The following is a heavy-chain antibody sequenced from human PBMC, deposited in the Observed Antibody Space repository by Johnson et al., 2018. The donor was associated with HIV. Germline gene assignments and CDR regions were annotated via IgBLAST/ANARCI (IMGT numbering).Heavy chain of an antibody. CDR2: IASSDSPI. J-gene: IGHJ3*02. D-gene: IGHD3-9*01. Sequence: VQLVESGGGLTKPAWSPRLSCAASQFIFSNYYMNCVRQAPGKGLEWVSYIASSDSPIYYADSVKGRFTISRDNAKNSLYLQMNTLRAEDTAVYYCARDDILTGYYDAFDIWGQGTMVTVSS. CDR1: QFIFSNYY. CDR3: ARDDILTGYYDAFDI. V-gene: IGHV3-11*01.